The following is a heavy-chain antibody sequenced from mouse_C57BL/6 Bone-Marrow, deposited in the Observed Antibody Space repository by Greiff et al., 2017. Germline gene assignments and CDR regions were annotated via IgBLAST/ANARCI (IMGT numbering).Heavy chain of an antibody. J-gene: IGHJ4*01. D-gene: IGHD4-1*01. CDR1: GFTFSDFY. Sequence: VNLVESGGGLVQSGRSLRLSCATSGFTFSDFYMEWVRQAPGKGLEWIAASRNKANDYTTEYSASVKGRFIVSRDTSQSILYLQMNALRAEDTAIYYCARDGTDYYAMDYWGQGTSVTVSS. CDR3: ARDGTDYYAMDY. CDR2: SRNKANDYTT. V-gene: IGHV7-1*01.